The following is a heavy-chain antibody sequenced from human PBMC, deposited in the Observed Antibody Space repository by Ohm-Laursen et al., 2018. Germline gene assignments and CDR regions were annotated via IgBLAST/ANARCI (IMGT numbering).Heavy chain of an antibody. CDR1: GFTFSSYG. Sequence: SSLRLSCAASGFTFSSYGMDWVRQAPGKGLEWVAEIWYDGSNKYYADSVKCRFTISRDNSKNTLYLQMNSLRPEDTALYYGASCGASQYEYSSSSDYWGQGTLVTVSS. CDR2: IWYDGSNK. J-gene: IGHJ4*02. D-gene: IGHD6-6*01. V-gene: IGHV3-33*01. CDR3: ASCGASQYEYSSSSDY.